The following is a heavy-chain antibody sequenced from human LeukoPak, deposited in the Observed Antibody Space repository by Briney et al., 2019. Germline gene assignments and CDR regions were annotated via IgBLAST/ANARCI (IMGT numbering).Heavy chain of an antibody. J-gene: IGHJ4*02. D-gene: IGHD1-20*01. V-gene: IGHV3-23*01. CDR2: ISWSGGST. CDR1: GFTFVNYA. Sequence: GGSLRLSCAASGFTFVNYAMHWVRQAPGKGLEWVSAISWSGGSTDYADSVKGRFTISRDNSKHTLYLQMNSLRAEDTAVYYCAKVGGCYDWSDLGDFGYWGQGTLVTVSS. CDR3: AKVGGCYDWSDLGDFGY.